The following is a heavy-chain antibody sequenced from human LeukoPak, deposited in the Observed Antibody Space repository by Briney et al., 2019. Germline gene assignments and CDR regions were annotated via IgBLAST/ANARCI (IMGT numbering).Heavy chain of an antibody. CDR2: ISSSGSTI. D-gene: IGHD3-22*01. CDR1: GFTFSSYE. J-gene: IGHJ3*02. Sequence: PGGSLRLSCAASGFTFSSYEMNWVRQAPGKGLEWVSYISSSGSTIYYADSVKGRFTISRDNAKKSLYLQMNSLRAEDTAVYYCAREIRRFTYYYDSSGHDDAFDIWGQGTMVTVSS. CDR3: AREIRRFTYYYDSSGHDDAFDI. V-gene: IGHV3-48*03.